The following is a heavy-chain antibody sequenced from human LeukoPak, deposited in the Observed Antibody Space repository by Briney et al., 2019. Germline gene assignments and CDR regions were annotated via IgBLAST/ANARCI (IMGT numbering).Heavy chain of an antibody. CDR3: ARAGIAAAGTGY. CDR2: IYYSGST. CDR1: GGSVSSGSYY. V-gene: IGHV4-61*01. J-gene: IGHJ4*02. D-gene: IGHD6-13*01. Sequence: PSETLSLTCTVSGGSVSSGSYYWSWIRQPPGKGLEWIGYIYYSGSTNYNPSLKSRVTISVDTSKNQFSLKLSSVTAADTAVYYCARAGIAAAGTGYWDQGTLVTVSS.